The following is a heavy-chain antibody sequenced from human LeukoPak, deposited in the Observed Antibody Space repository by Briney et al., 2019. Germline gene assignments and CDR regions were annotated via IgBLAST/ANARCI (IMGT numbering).Heavy chain of an antibody. CDR3: AREGLAVAGT. J-gene: IGHJ4*02. V-gene: IGHV1-8*01. D-gene: IGHD6-19*01. Sequence: ASVKVTCKASGYTFTSYDINWVRRATGQGLEWMGWMNPNSGNTGYAQKFQGRVTMTRNTSISTAYMELSSLRSEDTAVYYCAREGLAVAGTWGQGTLVTVSS. CDR2: MNPNSGNT. CDR1: GYTFTSYD.